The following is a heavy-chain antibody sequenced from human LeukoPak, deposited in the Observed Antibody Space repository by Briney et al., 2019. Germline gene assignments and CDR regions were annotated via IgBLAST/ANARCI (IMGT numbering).Heavy chain of an antibody. J-gene: IGHJ4*02. CDR3: ARVEDWNDGGYFDY. CDR2: IIPIFATT. CDR1: GGTFSTYA. V-gene: IGHV1-69*13. D-gene: IGHD1-1*01. Sequence: ASVKVSCKVSGGTFSTYAFSWVRQAPGQGLEWMGGIIPIFATTNYAEKFQDRVTITADESTSTAYMELSSLIYEDTAVYYCARVEDWNDGGYFDYWGQGTLVTVSS.